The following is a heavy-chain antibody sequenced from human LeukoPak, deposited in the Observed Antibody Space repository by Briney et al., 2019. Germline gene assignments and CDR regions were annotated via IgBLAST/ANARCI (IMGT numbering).Heavy chain of an antibody. J-gene: IGHJ4*02. CDR3: AKRGHYSINWYHYFDY. CDR2: IASNGGSE. Sequence: PGGSLRLSCATSGFTFNSYAMSWVRQAPGKGLEWVAAIASNGGSEYYADSVKGRFTISRDNSKNTLFLQMNSLRPDDTAVYYCAKRGHYSINWYHYFDYWGQGTLVTVSS. D-gene: IGHD6-13*01. CDR1: GFTFNSYA. V-gene: IGHV3-30*18.